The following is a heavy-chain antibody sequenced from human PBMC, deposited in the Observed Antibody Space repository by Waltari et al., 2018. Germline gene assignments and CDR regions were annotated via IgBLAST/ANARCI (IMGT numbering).Heavy chain of an antibody. J-gene: IGHJ6*02. D-gene: IGHD1-7*01. CDR2: IYHTGST. Sequence: QVQLQESGPGLVKPSGTLSLTCAVSGGSISSSNWWSWVRQPPGKGLEWIGEIYHTGSTNYNQSLKSRVTISVDKSKNHFSLKLSSVTAADTAVYYCARDQAGTTYYYYGMDVWGQGTTVTVSS. V-gene: IGHV4-4*02. CDR3: ARDQAGTTYYYYGMDV. CDR1: GGSISSSNW.